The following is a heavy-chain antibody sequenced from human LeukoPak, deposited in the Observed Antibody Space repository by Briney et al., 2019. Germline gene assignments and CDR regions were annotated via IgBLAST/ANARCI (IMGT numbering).Heavy chain of an antibody. CDR1: LFTLSTYG. Sequence: GGSLRLSRAASLFTLSTYGMHSVRPALGKGLEWGAFIRYDGSIEYYADSAKGRFTISTDNSKNTLYLQMNSLRAEDTGVYYCAKDPYPYYFGSETYSDYWGEGALDTVSS. V-gene: IGHV3-30*02. J-gene: IGHJ4*02. CDR2: IRYDGSIE. D-gene: IGHD3-10*01. CDR3: AKDPYPYYFGSETYSDY.